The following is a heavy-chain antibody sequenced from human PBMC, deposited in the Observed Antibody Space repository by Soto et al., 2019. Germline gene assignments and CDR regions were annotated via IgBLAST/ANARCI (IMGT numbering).Heavy chain of an antibody. D-gene: IGHD1-1*01. CDR3: SKNGPTWFAS. V-gene: IGHV1-18*01. CDR1: GYSFHNSG. CDR2: ISVLNGYA. J-gene: IGHJ5*01. Sequence: QVQLVQSGPELKKPGASVKVSCKTSGYSFHNSGISWVRQAPGQGLEWMGWISVLNGYAHYGQKFQGRVIMTADTFTSTAYMELRGLRSDDTAMYYCSKNGPTWFASWCQGTPVTVSS.